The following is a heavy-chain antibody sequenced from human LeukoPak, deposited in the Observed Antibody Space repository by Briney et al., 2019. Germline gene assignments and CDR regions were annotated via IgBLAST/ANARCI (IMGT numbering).Heavy chain of an antibody. CDR3: ARVHPGSIAAAGSLDY. CDR2: IYPGDSDT. Sequence: GESLKISCKGSGYSFTSYWIGWVRQMPGKGLEWMGIIYPGDSDTRYSPSFQGQVTISADKSINTAYLQWSSLKASDTAMYYCARVHPGSIAAAGSLDYWGQGTLVTVSS. V-gene: IGHV5-51*01. D-gene: IGHD6-13*01. CDR1: GYSFTSYW. J-gene: IGHJ4*02.